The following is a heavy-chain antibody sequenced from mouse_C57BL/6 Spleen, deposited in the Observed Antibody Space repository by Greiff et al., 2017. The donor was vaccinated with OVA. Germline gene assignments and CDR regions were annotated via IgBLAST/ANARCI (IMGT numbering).Heavy chain of an antibody. V-gene: IGHV1-64*01. D-gene: IGHD2-5*01. Sequence: QVQLQQPGAELVKPGASVKLSCKASGYTFTSYWMHWVKQRPGQGLEWIGMIHPNSGSTNYNEKFKSKATLTVDKSSSTAYMQPSSLTSEDSAVYYCSRDYSNTWFAYWGQGTLVTVSA. CDR1: GYTFTSYW. CDR2: IHPNSGST. CDR3: SRDYSNTWFAY. J-gene: IGHJ3*01.